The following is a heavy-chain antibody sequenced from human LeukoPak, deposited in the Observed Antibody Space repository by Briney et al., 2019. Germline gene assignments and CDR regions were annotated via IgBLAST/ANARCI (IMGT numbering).Heavy chain of an antibody. D-gene: IGHD3-3*01. V-gene: IGHV4-59*01. CDR2: IYYSGST. CDR3: ARTHTIFGVVAYFDY. CDR1: GGSISSYY. J-gene: IGHJ4*02. Sequence: SETLSLTCTVSGGSISSYYWSWIRQPPGKGLEWIGYIYYSGSTNYNPSLKSRVTISVDTSKNQFSLKLSSVTAADTAVYYCARTHTIFGVVAYFDYWGQGTLVTVSS.